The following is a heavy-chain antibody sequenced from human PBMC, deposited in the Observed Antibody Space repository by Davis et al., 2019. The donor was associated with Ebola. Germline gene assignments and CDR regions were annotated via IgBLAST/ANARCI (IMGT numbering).Heavy chain of an antibody. V-gene: IGHV1-2*02. J-gene: IGHJ6*02. Sequence: ASVKVSCKASGYTFTGYYMHWVRQAPGQGLEWMGWINPNSGGTNYAQKFQGRVTMTRDTSTSTVYMELSSLRSEDTAVYYCARAPKNILTGYYNAEGMDVWGQGTTVTVSS. CDR2: INPNSGGT. D-gene: IGHD3-9*01. CDR1: GYTFTGYY. CDR3: ARAPKNILTGYYNAEGMDV.